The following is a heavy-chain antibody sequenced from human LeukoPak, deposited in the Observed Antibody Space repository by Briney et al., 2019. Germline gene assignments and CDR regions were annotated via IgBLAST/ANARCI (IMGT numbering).Heavy chain of an antibody. V-gene: IGHV3-21*01. D-gene: IGHD1-26*01. CDR1: GFTFNSYN. CDR3: ARDPYSGNYGNYYYYYMDV. Sequence: GGSLRLSCAASGFTFNSYNMNWVRQAPGKALEWVSSITSSGTYIFYADSVKGRFTISRDNAKNSLYLQMNSLGPEDTAVYYCARDPYSGNYGNYYYYYMDVWGKGTTVTISS. CDR2: ITSSGTYI. J-gene: IGHJ6*03.